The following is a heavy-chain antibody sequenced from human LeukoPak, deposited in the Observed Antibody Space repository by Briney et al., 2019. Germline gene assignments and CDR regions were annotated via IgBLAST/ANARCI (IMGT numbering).Heavy chain of an antibody. J-gene: IGHJ3*01. CDR2: ISSTANKI. V-gene: IGHV3-11*01. CDR1: GFTFSDYL. CDR3: ARESGYAFGV. Sequence: GGSLRLSCAASGFTFSDYLMIWIRQAPGKGLEWVSYISSTANKIYYADSVKGRFTISRDNAKNSLYLQMNSLRAEDAAVYYCARESGYAFGVWGQGTMVTVS. D-gene: IGHD5-12*01.